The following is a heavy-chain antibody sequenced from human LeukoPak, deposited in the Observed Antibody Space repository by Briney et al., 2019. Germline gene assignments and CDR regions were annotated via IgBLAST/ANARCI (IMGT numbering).Heavy chain of an antibody. J-gene: IGHJ4*02. D-gene: IGHD6-13*01. CDR3: ARLDPTYDIAASGTSNYY. Sequence: VSAQVSCMASGYTFTDYYMHWLRQAPGQGLEWMGWIRAHLVQTNYAQKFQGRFTMTRDTSISTAYMELSRLRSDDTAVYYCARLDPTYDIAASGTSNYYWGQGTLVTVSS. V-gene: IGHV1-2*02. CDR2: IRAHLVQT. CDR1: GYTFTDYY.